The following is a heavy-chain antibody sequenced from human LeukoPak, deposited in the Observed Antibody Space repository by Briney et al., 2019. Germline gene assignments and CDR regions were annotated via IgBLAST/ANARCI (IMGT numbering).Heavy chain of an antibody. CDR3: ARHDHCSGGSCYYY. CDR2: IYYSGST. Sequence: SETLSLTCAVYGGSFSGYYWSWIRQPPGKGLEWIGYIYYSGSTNYNPSLKSRVTISVDTSKNQFSLKLSSVTAADTAVYYCARHDHCSGGSCYYYWGQGTLVTVSS. J-gene: IGHJ4*02. D-gene: IGHD2-15*01. CDR1: GGSFSGYY. V-gene: IGHV4-59*08.